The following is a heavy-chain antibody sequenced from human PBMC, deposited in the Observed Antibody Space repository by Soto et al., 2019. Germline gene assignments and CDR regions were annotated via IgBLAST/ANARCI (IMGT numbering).Heavy chain of an antibody. CDR1: GFSLSTSGVG. Sequence: SGPTLVNPTQTLTLTCTFSGFSLSTSGVGVGWIRQPPGKALEWLALIYWNDDKRYSPSLKSRLTITKDTSKNQVVLTMTNMDPGDTPPNSWPPEGWGFGLNWSAPWAQETLVTVSS. CDR2: IYWNDDK. D-gene: IGHD3-10*01. V-gene: IGHV2-5*01. J-gene: IGHJ5*02. CDR3: PPEGWGFGLNWSAP.